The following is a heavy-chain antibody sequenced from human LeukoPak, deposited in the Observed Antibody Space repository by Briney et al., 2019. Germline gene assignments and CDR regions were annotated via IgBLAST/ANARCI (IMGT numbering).Heavy chain of an antibody. Sequence: PGGSLRLSCAASGFTFNSYGMHWVRRAPGKGLEWVAVISYDGSNKYYADSVKGRFTVSRDNSKNPLYLQMNSLRAEDTAVYYCAKDKGCGGDCYWYYFDYWGQGTLVTVSS. CDR1: GFTFNSYG. V-gene: IGHV3-30*18. D-gene: IGHD2-21*02. J-gene: IGHJ4*02. CDR2: ISYDGSNK. CDR3: AKDKGCGGDCYWYYFDY.